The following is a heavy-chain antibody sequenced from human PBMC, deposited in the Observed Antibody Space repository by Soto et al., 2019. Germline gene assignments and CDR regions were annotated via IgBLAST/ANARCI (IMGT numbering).Heavy chain of an antibody. V-gene: IGHV3-23*01. CDR2: ISSNGGGT. CDR3: AKRHGEKLENWHFDV. D-gene: IGHD3-10*01. Sequence: EVQLLESGGGLVQPGGSLRLSCAASGFTFRDHAMSWVRQAPGKGLQWVSDISSNGGGTFYADSVKGRFTISRDNSKNTLHLQMNRLRDEDTAIYYCAKRHGEKLENWHFDVWGRGSLVTVSS. CDR1: GFTFRDHA. J-gene: IGHJ2*01.